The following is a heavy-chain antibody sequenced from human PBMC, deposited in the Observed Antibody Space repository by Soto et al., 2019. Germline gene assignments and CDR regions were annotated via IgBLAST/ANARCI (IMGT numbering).Heavy chain of an antibody. Sequence: GGSLRLSCAASGFTFSSYGMHWVRQAPGKGLEWVAVISYDGSNKYYADSVKGRFTISRDNSKNTLYLQMNSLRAEDTAVYYCAKAAMAYYYYYYGMDVWGQGTTVTVSS. CDR3: AKAAMAYYYYYYGMDV. CDR1: GFTFSSYG. J-gene: IGHJ6*02. D-gene: IGHD5-18*01. CDR2: ISYDGSNK. V-gene: IGHV3-30*18.